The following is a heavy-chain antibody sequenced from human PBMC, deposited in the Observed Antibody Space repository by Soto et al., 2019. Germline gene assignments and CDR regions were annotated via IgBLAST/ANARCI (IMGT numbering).Heavy chain of an antibody. CDR1: GGSISSSSYY. J-gene: IGHJ4*02. CDR3: ARSTAGSGSYFRR. CDR2: IYYSGST. V-gene: IGHV4-39*01. D-gene: IGHD3-10*01. Sequence: SETLSLTCTVSGGSISSSSYYWGWIRQPPGKGLEWIGSIYYSGSTYYNPSLKSRVTISVDTSKNQFSLKLSSVTAADTAVYYCARSTAGSGSYFRRWGQGTLVTVSS.